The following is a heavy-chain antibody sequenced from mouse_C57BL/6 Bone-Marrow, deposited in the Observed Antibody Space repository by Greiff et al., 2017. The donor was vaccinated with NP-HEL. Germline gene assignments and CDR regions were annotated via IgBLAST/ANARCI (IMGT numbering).Heavy chain of an antibody. J-gene: IGHJ4*01. CDR1: GYTFTDYY. CDR3: ARDYDYDGDAMDY. V-gene: IGHV1-75*01. D-gene: IGHD2-4*01. Sequence: QVQLQQSGPELVKPGASVKISCKASGYTFTDYYINWVKQRPGQGLEWIGWIFPGSGSTYYNEKFKGKATLTVDESSSTAYMLLSSLTSEDSAVYFCARDYDYDGDAMDYWGQGTSVTVSS. CDR2: IFPGSGST.